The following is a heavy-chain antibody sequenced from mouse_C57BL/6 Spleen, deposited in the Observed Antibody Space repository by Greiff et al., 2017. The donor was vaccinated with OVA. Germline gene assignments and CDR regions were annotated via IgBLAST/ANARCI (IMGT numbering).Heavy chain of an antibody. CDR3: ARFDCDDAMDY. V-gene: IGHV1-61*01. J-gene: IGHJ4*01. CDR2: IYPSDSET. D-gene: IGHD2-4*01. Sequence: QVQLQQPGAELVMPGSSVKLSCKASGYTFTSYWMHWVKQRPGQGLEWIGNIYPSDSETHYNQKFKDKATLTVDKSSSTAYMQLSSLASEDSAVYNCARFDCDDAMDYWGQGTSVTVSS. CDR1: GYTFTSYW.